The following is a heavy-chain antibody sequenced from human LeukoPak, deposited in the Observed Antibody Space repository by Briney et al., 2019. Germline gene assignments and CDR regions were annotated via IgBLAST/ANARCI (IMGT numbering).Heavy chain of an antibody. V-gene: IGHV3-23*01. CDR1: GFTFSSYA. J-gene: IGHJ4*02. CDR3: ARSRGDF. CDR2: ISGSGGST. Sequence: GGSLRLSCAASGFTFSSYAMSWVRQTPGKGLEWVSAISGSGGSTYYADSVKGRFTISRDNSKNTLYLQMNSPRADDTALYYCARSRGDFWGQGTLVTVSS.